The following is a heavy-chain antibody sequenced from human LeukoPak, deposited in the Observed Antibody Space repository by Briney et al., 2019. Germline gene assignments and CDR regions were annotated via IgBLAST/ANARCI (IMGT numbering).Heavy chain of an antibody. CDR3: ARGDKGSGRYYFDY. CDR2: IYYSGST. Sequence: EASETLSLTCTVSGGSISSGDYYWSWIRQPPGKGLEWIGYIYYSGSTYYNPSLKSRVTISVDTSKNQFSLQLNSVTPEDTAVYYCARGDKGSGRYYFDYWGQGTLVTVSS. J-gene: IGHJ4*02. D-gene: IGHD6-19*01. CDR1: GGSISSGDYY. V-gene: IGHV4-30-4*01.